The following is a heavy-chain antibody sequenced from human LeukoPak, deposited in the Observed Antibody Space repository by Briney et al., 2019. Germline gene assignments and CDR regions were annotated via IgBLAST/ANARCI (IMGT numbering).Heavy chain of an antibody. CDR2: ISGSGDNT. Sequence: LAGGSLRLSCAASGFTFSNYAMSWVRQAPGKGLEWVSAISGSGDNTYYADSVKGRFTISRDNSKNTLYLQMNSLRAEDTAVYYCAKDRDYGDYVSILVGWGQGTLVIVSS. V-gene: IGHV3-23*01. J-gene: IGHJ4*02. CDR1: GFTFSNYA. CDR3: AKDRDYGDYVSILVG. D-gene: IGHD4-17*01.